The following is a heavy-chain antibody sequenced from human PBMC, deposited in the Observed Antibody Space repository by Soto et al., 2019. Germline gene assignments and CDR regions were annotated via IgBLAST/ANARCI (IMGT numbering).Heavy chain of an antibody. J-gene: IGHJ3*02. Sequence: PSETLSLTCTLSGASITSTTYYWSWIRQSPGKGLEWIGYIYYSGSTYYNPSLKSRVTISVDTSKNQFSLKLSSVTAADTAVYYCALEGGSSSGWFDAFDIWGQGTMVTVSS. V-gene: IGHV4-30-4*01. CDR3: ALEGGSSSGWFDAFDI. CDR2: IYYSGST. D-gene: IGHD6-19*01. CDR1: GASITSTTYY.